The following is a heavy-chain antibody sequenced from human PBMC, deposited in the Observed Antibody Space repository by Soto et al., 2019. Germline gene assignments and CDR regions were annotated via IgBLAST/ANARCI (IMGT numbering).Heavy chain of an antibody. CDR2: IYYSGST. V-gene: IGHV4-31*03. CDR3: ARVGSSTSCLQFDP. D-gene: IGHD2-2*01. Sequence: SETLSLTCTVSGGSISSGGYYWSWIRQHPGKGLEWIGYIYYSGSTYYNPSLKSRVTISVDTSKNQFSLKLSSVTAADTAVYYCARVGSSTSCLQFDPWGQGTLVTVSS. J-gene: IGHJ5*02. CDR1: GGSISSGGYY.